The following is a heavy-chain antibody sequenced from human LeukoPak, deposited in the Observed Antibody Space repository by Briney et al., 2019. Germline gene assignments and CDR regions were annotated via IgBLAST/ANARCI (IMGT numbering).Heavy chain of an antibody. CDR1: GFNFSNYW. CDR3: AKDSSDFWSGYFPFDY. D-gene: IGHD3-3*01. V-gene: IGHV3-7*01. CDR2: IKHDGSEK. Sequence: GGSLRLSCVVSGFNFSNYWMNWVRQAPGKGLEWVANIKHDGSEKYYVDSVKGRFTISRDNSKNTLYLQMNSLRAEDTAVYYCAKDSSDFWSGYFPFDYWGQGTLVTVSS. J-gene: IGHJ4*02.